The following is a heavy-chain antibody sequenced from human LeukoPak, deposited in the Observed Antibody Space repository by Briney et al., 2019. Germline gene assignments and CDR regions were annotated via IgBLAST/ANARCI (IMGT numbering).Heavy chain of an antibody. CDR3: ARLGGVYGGYYFDY. CDR1: GDSIITSRYY. Sequence: SETLSLTCTVSGDSIITSRYYWAWIRQPPGKGLEWIGSISYSGSTYYNLSLKSRVTISVDTSKNQFSLKLNSLTAADTAVYFCARLGGVYGGYYFDYWGQGTLVTVSS. D-gene: IGHD2-8*02. CDR2: ISYSGST. V-gene: IGHV4-39*01. J-gene: IGHJ4*02.